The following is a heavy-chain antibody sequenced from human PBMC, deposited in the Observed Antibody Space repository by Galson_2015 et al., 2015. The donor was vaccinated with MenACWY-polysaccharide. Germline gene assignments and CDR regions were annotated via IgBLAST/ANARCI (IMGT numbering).Heavy chain of an antibody. CDR2: MYSGGFT. CDR3: ARGAQRFFDY. J-gene: IGHJ4*02. CDR1: GFNVGGLY. V-gene: IGHV3-53*01. Sequence: SLRLSCAASGFNVGGLYMSWVRQAPGKRPEWVSIMYSGGFTEYEDSVKGRFTISRDISKNTVYLQMNSLKVEDTAVYYCARGAQRFFDYWGQGRRVTVSA.